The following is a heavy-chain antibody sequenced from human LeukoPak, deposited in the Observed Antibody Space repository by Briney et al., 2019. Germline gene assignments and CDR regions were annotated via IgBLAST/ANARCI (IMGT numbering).Heavy chain of an antibody. CDR3: AKDFSPAVTGPPFDF. CDR1: GFTFSTHA. V-gene: IGHV3-30*18. J-gene: IGHJ4*02. CDR2: ISYDGGKR. Sequence: GGSLRLSCAASGFTFSTHAMNWVRQAPGKGLEWVAVISYDGGKRDYVDSVKGRFTISRDNSKNTLWLQLNSLRAEDTAVYYCAKDFSPAVTGPPFDFWGLGTLVTVSS. D-gene: IGHD6-19*01.